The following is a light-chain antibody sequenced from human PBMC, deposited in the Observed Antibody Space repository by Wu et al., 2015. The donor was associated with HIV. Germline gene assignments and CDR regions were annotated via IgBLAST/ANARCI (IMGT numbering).Light chain of an antibody. CDR2: GVS. J-gene: IGKJ1*01. Sequence: EIVLTQSPATLPLSPGERATLSCRASQSISANYVAWYQLKSGQAPRLLIFGVSNRAAGVPPRFSGSGSGTDFTLTTSRLEPEDFAVYYCQQYDNSPPWTFGQGTRVEVK. CDR1: QSISANY. V-gene: IGKV3-20*01. CDR3: QQYDNSPPWT.